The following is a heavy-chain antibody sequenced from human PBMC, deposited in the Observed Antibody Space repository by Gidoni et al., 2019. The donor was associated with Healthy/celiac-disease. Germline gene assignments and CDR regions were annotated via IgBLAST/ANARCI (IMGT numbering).Heavy chain of an antibody. CDR2: IYYSGST. V-gene: IGHV4-39*01. Sequence: QLQLQASDPGLVKPSETLSLTCTVSGGSISSRSYYWGWIRQPPGKGLEWIGSIYYSGSTYYNPSLKSRVTISVDTSKNQFSLKLSSVTAADTAVYYCARRFRGRSVTTSPWGYWGQGTLVTVSS. J-gene: IGHJ4*02. CDR3: ARRFRGRSVTTSPWGY. D-gene: IGHD4-17*01. CDR1: GGSISSRSYY.